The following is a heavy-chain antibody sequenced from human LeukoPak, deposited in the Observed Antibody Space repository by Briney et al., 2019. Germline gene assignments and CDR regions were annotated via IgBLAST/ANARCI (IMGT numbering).Heavy chain of an antibody. CDR1: GGSISSYY. J-gene: IGHJ4*02. Sequence: SETLSLTCTVSGGSISSYYWSWIRQPPGKGLEWIGYIYYSGSPNYNPSLKSRVTISVDTSKNQFPLKLSSVTAADTAVYYCAREGAVAGFAYWGQGTLVTVSS. V-gene: IGHV4-59*01. CDR2: IYYSGSP. D-gene: IGHD6-19*01. CDR3: AREGAVAGFAY.